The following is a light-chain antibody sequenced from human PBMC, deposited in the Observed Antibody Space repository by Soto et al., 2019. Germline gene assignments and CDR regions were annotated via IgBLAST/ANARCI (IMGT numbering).Light chain of an antibody. CDR2: EVS. CDR1: SSDVGGYNY. V-gene: IGLV2-14*01. CDR3: SSYTSSYIYV. J-gene: IGLJ1*01. Sequence: QCVLTQPASVSGSPGEWITISCTGSSSDVGGYNYVSWYQQYPGKAPSLMIYEVSNRPSGVSDRFSGSKSGNTASLTISGLQAEEEADYYCSSYTSSYIYVFGTGTKVTVL.